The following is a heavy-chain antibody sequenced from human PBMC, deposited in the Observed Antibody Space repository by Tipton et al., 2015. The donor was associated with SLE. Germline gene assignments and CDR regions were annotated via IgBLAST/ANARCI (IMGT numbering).Heavy chain of an antibody. V-gene: IGHV4-34*01. CDR2: INRGGST. Sequence: TLSLTCAVYGGAFSAYLWPRRRLPSLLCLSRIPGINRGGSTTYNPSLKSRVTISVDPSKNDFSRKLSSVTAADTAVYYCAKDMNPYYYGSGSSPADAFNIWGQGTMVPVPS. J-gene: IGHJ3*02. D-gene: IGHD3-10*01. CDR3: AKDMNPYYYGSGSSPADAFNI. CDR1: GGAFSAYL.